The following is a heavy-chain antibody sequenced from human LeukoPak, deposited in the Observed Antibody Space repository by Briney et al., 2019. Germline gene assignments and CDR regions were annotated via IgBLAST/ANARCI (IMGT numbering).Heavy chain of an antibody. Sequence: SETLSLTCAVYGGSFSNYYWTWIRQPPGKGLEWIGEINDYTGDTKYNPSLNSRVSISLEKSKNQLSLELSSVTAADTAVYFCARAPRGNFWGGYPDVWGNGTTVTVSS. CDR2: INDYTGDT. J-gene: IGHJ6*04. CDR3: ARAPRGNFWGGYPDV. D-gene: IGHD3-3*01. V-gene: IGHV4-34*01. CDR1: GGSFSNYY.